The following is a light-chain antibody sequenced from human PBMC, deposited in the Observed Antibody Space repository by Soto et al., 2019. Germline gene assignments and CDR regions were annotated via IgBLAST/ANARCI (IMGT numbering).Light chain of an antibody. Sequence: QMTQSPSTLSASVGDTVTITCRASQSISTWMAWYQQKPGKAPKLLIYKASTLESGVPSRFSGSGSGTECTLTISSLQPDDFATYYCQQYNTYSTFGQGHKVEIK. CDR1: QSISTW. V-gene: IGKV1-5*03. CDR2: KAS. J-gene: IGKJ1*01. CDR3: QQYNTYST.